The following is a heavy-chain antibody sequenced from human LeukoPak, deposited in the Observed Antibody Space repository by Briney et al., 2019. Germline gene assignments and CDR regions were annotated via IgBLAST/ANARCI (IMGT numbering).Heavy chain of an antibody. J-gene: IGHJ4*02. CDR1: GFTFSSYS. V-gene: IGHV3-21*01. Sequence: GGSLRLSCAASGFTFSSYSMNWVRQAPGKGLEWVSSISSSSSYIYYADSVKGRFTISRDNAKNSLYLQMNSLRAEDTAMYYCARDRAYGSGSYYTWGQGTLVTVSS. CDR2: ISSSSSYI. CDR3: ARDRAYGSGSYYT. D-gene: IGHD3-10*01.